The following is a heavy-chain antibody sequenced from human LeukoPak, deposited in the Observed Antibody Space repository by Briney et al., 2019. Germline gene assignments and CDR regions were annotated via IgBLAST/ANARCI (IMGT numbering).Heavy chain of an antibody. V-gene: IGHV3-21*01. CDR3: ASDSYSSSWWVIDY. CDR1: GFTFSSYS. D-gene: IGHD6-13*01. J-gene: IGHJ4*02. Sequence: PGGSLRLSCAASGFTFSSYSMNWVRQAPGKGLEWVSSISSSSSYIYYADSVKGRFTISRDNAKNSLYLQMNSLRAEDTAVYYCASDSYSSSWWVIDYWGQGTLVTVSS. CDR2: ISSSSSYI.